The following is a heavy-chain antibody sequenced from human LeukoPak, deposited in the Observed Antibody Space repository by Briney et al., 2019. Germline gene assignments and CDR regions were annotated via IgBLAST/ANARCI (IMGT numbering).Heavy chain of an antibody. V-gene: IGHV3-48*03. J-gene: IGHJ3*02. CDR3: ARGGGLAYLFNAFDI. Sequence: PGGSLRLSCAASGFTFSTYEMNWVRQAPGKGLEWVSYISSSGSTIDYADSVKGRFTISRDNAKNSLYLQMISLRAEDTAVYYCARGGGLAYLFNAFDIWGQGTMVTVSS. D-gene: IGHD2/OR15-2a*01. CDR1: GFTFSTYE. CDR2: ISSSGSTI.